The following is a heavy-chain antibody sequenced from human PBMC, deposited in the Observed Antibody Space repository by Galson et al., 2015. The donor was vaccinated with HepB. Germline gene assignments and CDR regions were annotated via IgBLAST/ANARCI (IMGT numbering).Heavy chain of an antibody. CDR1: GFTFSSYA. J-gene: IGHJ4*02. V-gene: IGHV3-23*01. D-gene: IGHD3-10*01. Sequence: SLRLSCAASGFTFSSYAMSWVRQAPGKGLEWVSAISGSGGSTYYADSVKGRFTISRDNSKNTLYLQMNSLRAEDTAVYYCAKDQYENYMVRGVFHDYWGQGTLVTVSS. CDR2: ISGSGGST. CDR3: AKDQYENYMVRGVFHDY.